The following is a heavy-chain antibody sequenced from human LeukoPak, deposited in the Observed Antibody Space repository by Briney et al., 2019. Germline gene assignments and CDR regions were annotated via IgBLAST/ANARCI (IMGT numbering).Heavy chain of an antibody. CDR3: AREGMVVAFDI. CDR1: GGSISSGGYY. J-gene: IGHJ3*02. CDR2: IYYSGST. V-gene: IGHV4-31*03. D-gene: IGHD3-10*01. Sequence: PSETLSLTCTVSGGSISSGGYYWSWIRQHPGKGLEWIGYIYYSGSTYYSPSLKSRVTISVDTSKNQFSLKLSSVTAADTAVYYCAREGMVVAFDIWGQGTMATVSS.